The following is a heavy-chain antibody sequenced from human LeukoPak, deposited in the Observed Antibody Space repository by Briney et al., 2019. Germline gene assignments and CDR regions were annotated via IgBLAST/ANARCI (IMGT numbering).Heavy chain of an antibody. J-gene: IGHJ4*02. CDR1: GGSITSYY. V-gene: IGHV4-59*01. Sequence: KPSETLSLTCTVSGGSITSYYWSWIRQPPGKGLEWIGYMYYSGNSYYNPSLKSRVTISVDTSKNQFSLKLSSMTAADTAVYYCASYSNSWYYFYYWGQGTLVTVSS. CDR2: MYYSGNS. D-gene: IGHD6-13*01. CDR3: ASYSNSWYYFYY.